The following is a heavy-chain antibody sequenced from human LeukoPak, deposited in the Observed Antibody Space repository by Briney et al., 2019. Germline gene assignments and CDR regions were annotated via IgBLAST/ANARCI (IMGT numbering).Heavy chain of an antibody. D-gene: IGHD3-22*01. CDR1: GFTFNNYA. CDR2: ISYDGSNK. J-gene: IGHJ4*02. CDR3: ARDKAYKLVVADVDY. Sequence: GGSLRLSCAASGFTFNNYAMHWVRQAPGKGLEWVAVISYDGSNKYYADSVKGRFTISRDNSKNTLYLQMNSLRAEDTAVYYCARDKAYKLVVADVDYWGQGTLVTVSS. V-gene: IGHV3-30-3*01.